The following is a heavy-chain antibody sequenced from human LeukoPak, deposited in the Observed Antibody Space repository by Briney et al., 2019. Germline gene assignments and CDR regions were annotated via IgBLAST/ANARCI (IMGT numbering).Heavy chain of an antibody. V-gene: IGHV4-39*07. CDR2: IYYSGST. J-gene: IGHJ4*02. CDR3: ARDVDTYASGHFDY. D-gene: IGHD3-10*01. CDR1: GGSISSSNYY. Sequence: SETLSLTCTVSGGSISSSNYYWGWIRQPPGKGLEWIGSIYYSGSTYYSPSLKSRVTISVDTSKNQSSLKLSSVTAADTALYYCARDVDTYASGHFDYWGQGTLVTVSS.